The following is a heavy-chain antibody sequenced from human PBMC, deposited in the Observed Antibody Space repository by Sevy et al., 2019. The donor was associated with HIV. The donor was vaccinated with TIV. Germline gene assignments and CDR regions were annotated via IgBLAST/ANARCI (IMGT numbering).Heavy chain of an antibody. J-gene: IGHJ6*02. V-gene: IGHV3-21*01. Sequence: GGSLRLSCVASGLTFSSYSMKWVRQAPGKGLEWVSSISRSSSYIYYADSVKGRFTISRDNAKKSLYLQVNSLRAEDTAVYYCARDRDGSGSSGGYGMDVWAQGTTVTVSS. CDR1: GLTFSSYS. CDR3: ARDRDGSGSSGGYGMDV. D-gene: IGHD3-10*01. CDR2: ISRSSSYI.